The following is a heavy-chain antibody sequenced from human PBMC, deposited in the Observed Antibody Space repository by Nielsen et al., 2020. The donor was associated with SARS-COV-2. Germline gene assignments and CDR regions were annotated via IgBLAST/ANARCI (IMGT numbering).Heavy chain of an antibody. J-gene: IGHJ3*02. CDR2: FSFNGSP. CDR1: GDSISSYY. V-gene: IGHV4-59*08. CDR3: ARHSPGGAFDI. Sequence: SETLSLTCTVSGDSISSYYWSWIRQPPGKGLEWIGYFSFNGSPNYNPSLKSRVTISVDRYKNQFSLKLSSVTAADTAVYYCARHSPGGAFDIWGQGTMVTVSS. D-gene: IGHD3-16*01.